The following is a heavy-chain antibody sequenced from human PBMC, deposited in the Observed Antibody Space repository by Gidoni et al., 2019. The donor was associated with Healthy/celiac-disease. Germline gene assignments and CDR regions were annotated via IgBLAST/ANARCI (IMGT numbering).Heavy chain of an antibody. Sequence: QVQLVESGGGVVQPGRSLRLSCAASGFTFSSSGMHWVRQAPGKGLEWVAVIWYDGSNKYYADSVKGRFTISRDNSKNTLYLQMNSLRAEDTAVYYCARELKYCSSTSCYTGFDYWGQGTLVTVSS. J-gene: IGHJ4*02. D-gene: IGHD2-2*02. CDR2: IWYDGSNK. CDR3: ARELKYCSSTSCYTGFDY. V-gene: IGHV3-33*01. CDR1: GFTFSSSG.